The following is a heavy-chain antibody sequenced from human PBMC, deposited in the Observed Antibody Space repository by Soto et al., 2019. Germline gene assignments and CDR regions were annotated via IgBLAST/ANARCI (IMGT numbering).Heavy chain of an antibody. CDR2: ISGSGDTI. D-gene: IGHD4-17*01. CDR3: AREAAYGVRFAGGYFDL. V-gene: IGHV3-48*03. J-gene: IGHJ4*02. CDR1: GFTFGSFQ. Sequence: DGSLRLSCEASGFTFGSFQMNWVRQAPGRGLEWISDISGSGDTIYYADSVKGRFTISRDNAKDLLALHMNSLRAEDTGVYLCAREAAYGVRFAGGYFDLWGQGTQVTVPQ.